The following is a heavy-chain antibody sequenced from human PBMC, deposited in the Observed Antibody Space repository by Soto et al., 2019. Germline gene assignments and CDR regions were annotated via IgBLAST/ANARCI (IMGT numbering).Heavy chain of an antibody. CDR1: GFSLSNARMG. J-gene: IGHJ4*02. CDR2: IFSNDEK. V-gene: IGHV2-26*01. CDR3: ARIRYYYDSSGYYYFDY. Sequence: SGPTLVNPTETLTLTCTVSGFSLSNARMGVSWIRQPPGKALEWLAHIFSNDEKSYSTSLKSRLTISKDTSKSQVVLTMTNMDPVDTATYYCARIRYYYDSSGYYYFDYWGQGTLVTVSS. D-gene: IGHD3-22*01.